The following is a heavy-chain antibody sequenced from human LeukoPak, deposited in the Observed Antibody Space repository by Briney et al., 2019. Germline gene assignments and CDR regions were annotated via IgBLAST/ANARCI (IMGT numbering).Heavy chain of an antibody. V-gene: IGHV3-23*01. Sequence: GGSLRLSCAASGFNFSSYAMSWVRQAPGKGLEWVSAISGSGGSTYYADAVKGRFTISRDNSKNTLYLQMNSLRAEDTAVYYCPRDLSVSSPPMNYFDYWGQGTLVTVSS. J-gene: IGHJ4*02. D-gene: IGHD6-19*01. CDR2: ISGSGGST. CDR3: PRDLSVSSPPMNYFDY. CDR1: GFNFSSYA.